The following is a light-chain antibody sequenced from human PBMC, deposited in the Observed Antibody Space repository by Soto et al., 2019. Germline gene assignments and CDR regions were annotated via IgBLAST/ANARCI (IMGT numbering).Light chain of an antibody. CDR3: SSYTSSSTLCV. CDR2: EVS. Sequence: QSVLTQPASVSGSPGQSITISCTGTSSDVGSYNYVSWYQQHPGKAPKPMIYEVSNRPSGVSNRFSGSKSGNTASLTISGLQAEDEADYYCSSYTSSSTLCVFGTGTKVTVL. J-gene: IGLJ1*01. CDR1: SSDVGSYNY. V-gene: IGLV2-14*01.